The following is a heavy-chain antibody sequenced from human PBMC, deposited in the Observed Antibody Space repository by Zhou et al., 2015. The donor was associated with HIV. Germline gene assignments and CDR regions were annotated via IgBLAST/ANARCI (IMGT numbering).Heavy chain of an antibody. V-gene: IGHV1-69*01. Sequence: QVQLVQSGAEVKKPGSSVKVSCKASGGTFSSYAISWVRQAPGQGLEWMGGIIPIFGTANYAQKFQGRVTITADESTSTAYMELSSLRSEDTAVYYCARVPENHKTTVTRYYFDYWGRGNPSVTVSS. CDR1: GGTFSSYA. D-gene: IGHD4-17*01. CDR3: ARVPENHKTTVTRYYFDY. CDR2: IIPIFGTA. J-gene: IGHJ4*02.